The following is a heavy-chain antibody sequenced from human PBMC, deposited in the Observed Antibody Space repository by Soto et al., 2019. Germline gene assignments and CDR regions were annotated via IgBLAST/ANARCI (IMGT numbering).Heavy chain of an antibody. CDR1: GDTFTDYY. CDR2: VNPSGGHT. V-gene: IGHV1-46*01. J-gene: IGHJ4*02. CDR3: ARGGPVVVVTAALDY. D-gene: IGHD2-21*02. Sequence: QVQLMQSGAEVKKPGASVKVSCKASGDTFTDYYIHWVRQAPGQGLEWMGTVNPSGGHTTYAQHFLGRVTMTRDTSTSTLDMELTSLTSDDTAIYYCARGGPVVVVTAALDYWGQGTLVTVSS.